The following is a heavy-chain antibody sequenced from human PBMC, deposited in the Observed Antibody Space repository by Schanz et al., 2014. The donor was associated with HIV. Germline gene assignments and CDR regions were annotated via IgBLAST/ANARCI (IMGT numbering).Heavy chain of an antibody. Sequence: QVQLVESGGGVVQPGRSLRLSCVASGFNFNSYGMHWVRQAPGKGLEWVAVTSYDGTKKHYADSVKGRFTVSRDNSKNTLYLQLKSLRAEDTAVYYCAKDRNYYDSRYRGKGNYYYYYGMDVWGQGTTVTVSS. CDR1: GFNFNSYG. D-gene: IGHD3-22*01. V-gene: IGHV3-30*18. CDR2: TSYDGTKK. CDR3: AKDRNYYDSRYRGKGNYYYYYGMDV. J-gene: IGHJ6*02.